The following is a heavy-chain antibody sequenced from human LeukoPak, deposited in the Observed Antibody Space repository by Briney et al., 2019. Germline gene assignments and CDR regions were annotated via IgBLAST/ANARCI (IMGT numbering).Heavy chain of an antibody. D-gene: IGHD3-3*01. CDR1: GGSTSSSNYY. Sequence: PSETLFLTCTVSGGSTSSSNYYWGWIRQPPGKGLEWIGGIHYSGNTYNNPSLKSRVTISIDTSKNQFSLKLSSVTAADTAVYYCARLGAGPTYYDFWSGYSSFYFDYWGQGTLVTVSS. CDR3: ARLGAGPTYYDFWSGYSSFYFDY. V-gene: IGHV4-39*01. J-gene: IGHJ4*02. CDR2: IHYSGNT.